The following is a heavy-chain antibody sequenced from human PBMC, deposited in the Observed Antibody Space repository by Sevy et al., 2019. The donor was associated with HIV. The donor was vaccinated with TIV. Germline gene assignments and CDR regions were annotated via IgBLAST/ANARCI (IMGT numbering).Heavy chain of an antibody. D-gene: IGHD2-21*02. V-gene: IGHV3-21*01. J-gene: IGHJ4*02. CDR1: GFTFSSFS. CDR3: ARDPSPGITAIQDY. Sequence: GGSLRLSCTASGFTFSSFSMSWVRQAPGKGLEWVASINSRSTYIYHADPVKGRFTISTDNAKNLLYLQMNSLRAEDTAVYYCARDPSPGITAIQDYWGPGTLVTVSS. CDR2: INSRSTYI.